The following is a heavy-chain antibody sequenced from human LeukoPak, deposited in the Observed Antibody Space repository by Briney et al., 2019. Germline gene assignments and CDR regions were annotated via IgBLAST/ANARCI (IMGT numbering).Heavy chain of an antibody. CDR3: ARGARYYPVDY. V-gene: IGHV3-74*01. CDR1: GFTLSNYW. CDR2: INSDGSST. D-gene: IGHD3-22*01. J-gene: IGHJ4*02. Sequence: GGSLRLSCAASGFTLSNYWMHWVRQAPGKGLVWVSRINSDGSSTSYADSVKGRLTISRDNAKNTLYLQMNSLRAEDMAVYYCARGARYYPVDYWGQGTLVTVSS.